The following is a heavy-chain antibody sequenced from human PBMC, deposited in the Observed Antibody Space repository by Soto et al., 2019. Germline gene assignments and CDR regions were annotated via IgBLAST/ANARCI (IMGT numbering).Heavy chain of an antibody. D-gene: IGHD2-21*02. J-gene: IGHJ4*02. V-gene: IGHV3-33*01. CDR3: AREGDQYYFDY. CDR2: IWYDGSNQ. CDR1: GFTFSSHN. Sequence: PGGSLRLSCAASGFTFSSHNMHWVRQAPGKGLEWVAAIWYDGSNQYYVDSVKGRFTISRDNSKNTLYLQMNSLRAEDAAVYYCAREGDQYYFDYWGQGTLVTV.